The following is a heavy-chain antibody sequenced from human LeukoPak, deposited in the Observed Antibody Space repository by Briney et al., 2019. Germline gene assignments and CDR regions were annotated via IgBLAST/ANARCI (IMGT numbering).Heavy chain of an antibody. Sequence: PGGSLRLPCGASGFTFNNYAMSWVRQAPGKGLEWLSAIYDSGDRTNHADSVKGRFTISRDNSKNTLYLQMNSLRAEDTAVYYCASRGYSYGYDSRDYWGQGTLVTVSS. J-gene: IGHJ4*02. V-gene: IGHV3-23*01. CDR2: IYDSGDRT. D-gene: IGHD5-18*01. CDR3: ASRGYSYGYDSRDY. CDR1: GFTFNNYA.